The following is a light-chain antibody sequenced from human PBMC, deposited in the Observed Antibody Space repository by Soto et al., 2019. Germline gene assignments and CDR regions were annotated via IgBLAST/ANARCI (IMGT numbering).Light chain of an antibody. J-gene: IGLJ1*01. CDR3: SSYTSSSTYV. CDR2: DVS. Sequence: HSALTQPASVSGSPGQSITISCTGTSSDVGGYNYVSWYQQHPGKAPKLMIYDVSSRPSGVSDRFSGSKSGNTASLTISGLQAEDEADYYCSSYTSSSTYVFGTGTKLTVL. CDR1: SSDVGGYNY. V-gene: IGLV2-14*01.